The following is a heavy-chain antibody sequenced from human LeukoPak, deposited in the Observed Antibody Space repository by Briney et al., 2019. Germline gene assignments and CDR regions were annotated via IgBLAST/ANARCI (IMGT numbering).Heavy chain of an antibody. V-gene: IGHV4-59*12. Sequence: PSETLSLTCAVSGASISTYWWVWVRQAPGKGLEWIGEAHHGGTFNYNPSLESRVTISLDTSNNQFSLTLRPMTAADTAVYYCARDDVRNRGFNDYWGQGTLVTVSS. J-gene: IGHJ4*02. CDR2: AHHGGTF. CDR1: GASISTYW. D-gene: IGHD3-10*01. CDR3: ARDDVRNRGFNDY.